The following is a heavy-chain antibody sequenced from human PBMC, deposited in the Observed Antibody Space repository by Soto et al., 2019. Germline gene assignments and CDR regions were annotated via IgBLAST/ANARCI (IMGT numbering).Heavy chain of an antibody. CDR3: ARTAGSYYYYGMDV. D-gene: IGHD5-12*01. CDR1: GGSISSYY. Sequence: SETLSLTCTFSGGSISSYYWSWIRQPPGKGLEWIGYIYYSGSTNYNPSLKSRVTISVDTSKNQFSLKLSSVTAADTAVYYCARTAGSYYYYGMDVWGQGTTVTVSS. V-gene: IGHV4-59*01. CDR2: IYYSGST. J-gene: IGHJ6*02.